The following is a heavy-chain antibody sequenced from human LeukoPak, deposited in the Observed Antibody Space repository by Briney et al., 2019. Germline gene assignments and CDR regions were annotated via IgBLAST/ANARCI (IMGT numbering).Heavy chain of an antibody. CDR2: IIPILGIA. CDR1: GATLGSFA. D-gene: IGHD5-18*01. J-gene: IGHJ4*02. V-gene: IGHV1-69*04. CDR3: ARTDSYGHNIADY. Sequence: SVKVSCKASGATLGSFAISWGQQAPGQGLGWRGRIIPILGIANYAQKFQGRDTITADNSTSTAYMELSSLRSEDTAVYYCARTDSYGHNIADYWGQGTLVTVSS.